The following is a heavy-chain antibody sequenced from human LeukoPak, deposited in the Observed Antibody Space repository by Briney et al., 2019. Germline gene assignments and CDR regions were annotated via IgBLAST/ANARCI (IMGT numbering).Heavy chain of an antibody. V-gene: IGHV1-2*06. J-gene: IGHJ4*02. CDR2: INPNSGGT. CDR3: ARLEGVYSSSWYSRDFDY. CDR1: GYTFTGYY. D-gene: IGHD6-13*01. Sequence: GASVKVSCKASGYTFTGYYMHWVRQAPGQGLEWMGRINPNSGGTNYAQKFQGRVTMTRETSISTAYMEMSRLRSDDTAVYYCARLEGVYSSSWYSRDFDYWGQGTLVTVSS.